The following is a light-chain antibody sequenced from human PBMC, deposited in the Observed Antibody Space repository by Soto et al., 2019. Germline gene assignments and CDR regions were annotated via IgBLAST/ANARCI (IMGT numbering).Light chain of an antibody. V-gene: IGKV1-9*01. J-gene: IGKJ4*01. CDR2: AAS. CDR1: QDLSGY. Sequence: IQLTQSPSSLSASVGDRVTITCRASQDLSGYLAWYQQKPGKAPKLLIYAASTLQSGVPSRFSGSGSETDFTLTISSLQPEDFATYYCQQVNNYPLIFGGGTKVDI. CDR3: QQVNNYPLI.